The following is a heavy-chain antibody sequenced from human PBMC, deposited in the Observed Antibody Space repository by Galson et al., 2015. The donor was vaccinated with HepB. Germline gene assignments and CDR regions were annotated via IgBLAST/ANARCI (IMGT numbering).Heavy chain of an antibody. V-gene: IGHV3-33*01. J-gene: IGHJ6*03. D-gene: IGHD4-23*01. CDR3: ARDPLDYYGGISGPHYMNV. CDR1: GFTFSSYG. CDR2: VWYDGSSK. Sequence: SLRLSCAASGFTFSSYGMHWVRQAPGKGLEWVALVWYDGSSKDYADSVKGRFTISRDNSKSTLYLQMNSLRAEDTAVYYCARDPLDYYGGISGPHYMNVWGKGTTVTVSS.